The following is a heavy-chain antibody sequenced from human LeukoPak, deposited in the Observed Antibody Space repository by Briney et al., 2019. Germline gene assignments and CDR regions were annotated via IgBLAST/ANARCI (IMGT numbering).Heavy chain of an antibody. J-gene: IGHJ4*02. CDR2: IYYSGST. CDR3: ARRSGSYGLIST. CDR1: GGSISSYY. V-gene: IGHV4-59*01. Sequence: SETLSLTCTVSGGSISSYYWSWIRQPPGKGLEWIGYIYYSGSTNYNPSLKSRVTISVDTSKNQFSLKLSSVTAADTAVYYCARRSGSYGLISTWGQGTLVTVSS. D-gene: IGHD1-26*01.